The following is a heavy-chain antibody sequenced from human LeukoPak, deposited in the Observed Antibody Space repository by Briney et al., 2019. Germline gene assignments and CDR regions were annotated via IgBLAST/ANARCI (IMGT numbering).Heavy chain of an antibody. CDR3: ASSLIAAAGTAARVGPYYYFDY. CDR1: GYSFTSYW. J-gene: IGHJ4*02. Sequence: HGESLKISCKGSGYSFTSYWIGWVRQMPGKGLEWMGIIYPGDSDTRYSPSFQGQVTISADKSISTAYLQWSSLKASDTAMYYCASSLIAAAGTAARVGPYYYFDYWGQGTLVTVSS. D-gene: IGHD6-13*01. CDR2: IYPGDSDT. V-gene: IGHV5-51*01.